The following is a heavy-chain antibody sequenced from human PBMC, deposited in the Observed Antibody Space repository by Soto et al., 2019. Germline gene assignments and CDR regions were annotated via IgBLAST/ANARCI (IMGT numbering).Heavy chain of an antibody. D-gene: IGHD2-2*02. J-gene: IGHJ2*01. CDR1: GYTFIIHP. V-gene: IGHV1-3*04. CDR3: VREVFCSSTGCYKYFDL. CDR2: INTGNGDT. Sequence: ASVKVSCKTSGYTFIIHPMHWVRQAPGQRLEWLGWINTGNGDTKYSQKFQGRVTFTRDTSATTAFMELSSLRSEDTAVYYCVREVFCSSTGCYKYFDLWGRGTLVTVSS.